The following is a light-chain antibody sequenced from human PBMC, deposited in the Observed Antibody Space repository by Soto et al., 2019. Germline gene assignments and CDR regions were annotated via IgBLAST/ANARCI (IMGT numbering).Light chain of an antibody. V-gene: IGLV1-44*01. CDR1: SPNIGGNT. J-gene: IGLJ3*02. CDR3: AAWDDSLNGV. Sequence: QSVLTQPPSVSGTPGQRVTISCSGSSPNIGGNTVNWYQQLPGTAPKLLIYSTNRRPSGVPDRFSGSKSGTSASLAISGLQSEDEADYYCAAWDDSLNGVFGGGTKLTVL. CDR2: STN.